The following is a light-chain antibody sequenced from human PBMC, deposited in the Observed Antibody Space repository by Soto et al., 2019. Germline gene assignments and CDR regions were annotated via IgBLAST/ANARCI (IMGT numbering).Light chain of an antibody. Sequence: EIVLTQSPGTLSLSPGERATLSCRASQSVSSSYLAWYQQKPGQAPRLLIYGASSRATGIPDRFSGSGSGTDFTLTISRLEPEDFAVYYGQQYGSSPRTFGQGTKVDI. CDR2: GAS. J-gene: IGKJ1*01. CDR3: QQYGSSPRT. V-gene: IGKV3-20*01. CDR1: QSVSSSY.